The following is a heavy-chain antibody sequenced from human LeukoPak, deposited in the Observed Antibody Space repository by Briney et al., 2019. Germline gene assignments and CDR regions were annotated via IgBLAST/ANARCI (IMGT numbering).Heavy chain of an antibody. D-gene: IGHD1-14*01. J-gene: IGHJ6*02. CDR3: ATLSDRNFYYSYGLDV. V-gene: IGHV3-48*03. CDR2: IGRYGVTT. Sequence: PGGSLRLSYAVSGFTLSTYEMNWVRQAPGKGLEWVAYIGRYGVTTYYADSVKGRFTISGDNAKNSLNLQMNSLRAEDTAVYYCATLSDRNFYYSYGLDVWGQGTTVTVS. CDR1: GFTLSTYE.